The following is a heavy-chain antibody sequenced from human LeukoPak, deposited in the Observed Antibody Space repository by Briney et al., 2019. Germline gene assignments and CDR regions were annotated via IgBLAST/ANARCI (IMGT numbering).Heavy chain of an antibody. CDR2: ISHDGSNK. CDR1: GFTFSSYG. D-gene: IGHD3-9*01. V-gene: IGHV3-30*19. Sequence: PGGSLRLSCAASGFTFSSYGMHWVRQAPGKGLEWMTFISHDGSNKYYADSVKGRFTISRDNSKNTLSLQMNSLRTEDTAVYYCARGDLLYYDSLTGYSNVDYWGQGTLVTVSS. J-gene: IGHJ4*02. CDR3: ARGDLLYYDSLTGYSNVDY.